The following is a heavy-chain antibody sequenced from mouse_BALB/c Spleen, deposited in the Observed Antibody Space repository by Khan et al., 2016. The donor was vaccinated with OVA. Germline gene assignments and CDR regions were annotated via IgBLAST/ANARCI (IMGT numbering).Heavy chain of an antibody. D-gene: IGHD2-2*01. J-gene: IGHJ3*01. CDR1: SYTFTSYY. V-gene: IGHV1S81*02. CDR3: TRSGYGSFAY. CDR2: INPNNGGT. Sequence: QVQLKQSGAELVKPGASVKLSCKASSYTFTSYYMYWVKQRPGQGLEWIGEINPNNGGTNFNEKFKSKATLTVDKSSSTAYMQLSSLTSEDSAVYYCTRSGYGSFAYWGQGTLVTVSA.